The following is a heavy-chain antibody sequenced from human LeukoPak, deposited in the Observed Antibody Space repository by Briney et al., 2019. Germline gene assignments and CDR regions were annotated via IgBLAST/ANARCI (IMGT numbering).Heavy chain of an antibody. CDR1: GFTFSSYS. J-gene: IGHJ4*02. CDR2: ISSSSSYI. V-gene: IGHV3-21*01. CDR3: ARDSDSSSSQFVY. Sequence: PGGSLRLSCAASGFTFSSYSMNWVRQAPGKGLEWVSSISSSSSYIYYADSVKGRFTISRDNAKNSLYLQMNSLRAEDTAVYYCARDSDSSSSQFVYWGQGTLVIVSS. D-gene: IGHD6-6*01.